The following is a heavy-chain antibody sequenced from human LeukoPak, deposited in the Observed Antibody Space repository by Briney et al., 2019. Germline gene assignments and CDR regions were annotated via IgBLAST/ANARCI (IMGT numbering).Heavy chain of an antibody. V-gene: IGHV3-21*01. CDR2: ISSSSNYI. J-gene: IGHJ4*02. CDR3: ARDQAPAFFDY. Sequence: GGSLRLSCAASGFTFSSYNMNWVRQAPGKGLEWVSSISSSSNYIYYADSVKGRFTISRDNAKNSLYLQMNSLRAEDTAVYYCARDQAPAFFDYWGQGTLVTVSS. CDR1: GFTFSSYN.